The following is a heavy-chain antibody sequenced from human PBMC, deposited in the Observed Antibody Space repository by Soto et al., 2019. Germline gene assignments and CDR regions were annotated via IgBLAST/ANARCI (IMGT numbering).Heavy chain of an antibody. V-gene: IGHV1-18*01. D-gene: IGHD3-22*01. CDR2: ISAYNGNT. CDR3: ARDRETYYYDSSGSNFDY. J-gene: IGHJ4*02. CDR1: GYTFTSYG. Sequence: QVQLVQSGAEVKKPGASVKVSCKASGYTFTSYGISWVRQAPGQGLEWMGWISAYNGNTNYAQKLQGRVTMTTDTSTSTAYMELRSLRSDDTAVYYFARDRETYYYDSSGSNFDYWGQGTLVTVSS.